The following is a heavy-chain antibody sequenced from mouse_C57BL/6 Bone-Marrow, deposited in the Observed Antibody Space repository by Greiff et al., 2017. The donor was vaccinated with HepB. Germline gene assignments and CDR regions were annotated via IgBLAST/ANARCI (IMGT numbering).Heavy chain of an antibody. CDR1: GFTFSSYA. Sequence: EVKLVESGGGLVKPGGSLKLSCAASGFTFSSYAMSWVRQTPEKRLEWVATISDGGSYTYYPDNVKGRFTISRDNAKNNLYLQMSHLKSEDTAMYYCARDPLSTMVTTTVAYWGQGTLVTVSA. D-gene: IGHD2-2*01. CDR3: ARDPLSTMVTTTVAY. CDR2: ISDGGSYT. V-gene: IGHV5-4*01. J-gene: IGHJ3*01.